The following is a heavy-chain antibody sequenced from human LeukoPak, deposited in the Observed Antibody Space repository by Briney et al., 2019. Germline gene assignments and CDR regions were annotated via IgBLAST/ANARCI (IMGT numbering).Heavy chain of an antibody. Sequence: SVKVSCKASGGTFSSYAISWVRQAPGQGLEWMGGIIPIFGTANYAQKFQGRVTITADKSTSTAYMELSSLRSGDTAVYYCARARDGQVLYYYGMDVWGKGTTVTVSS. J-gene: IGHJ6*04. CDR2: IIPIFGTA. V-gene: IGHV1-69*06. D-gene: IGHD4/OR15-4a*01. CDR1: GGTFSSYA. CDR3: ARARDGQVLYYYGMDV.